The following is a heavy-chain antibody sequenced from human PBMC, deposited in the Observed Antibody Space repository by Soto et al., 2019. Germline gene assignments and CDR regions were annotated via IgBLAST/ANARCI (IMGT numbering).Heavy chain of an antibody. CDR3: AKAGGPSYFYYMDV. CDR1: GFIFSNYA. D-gene: IGHD2-15*01. CDR2: VTGSGDNT. J-gene: IGHJ6*03. Sequence: GGSLRLSCAASGFIFSNYAMTWVRQAPGKGLEWVSTVTGSGDNTYYADSVKGRFTISRDNSKDALYLQMNSLRVEDMALYYCAKAGGPSYFYYMDVWGRGTTVTVSS. V-gene: IGHV3-23*01.